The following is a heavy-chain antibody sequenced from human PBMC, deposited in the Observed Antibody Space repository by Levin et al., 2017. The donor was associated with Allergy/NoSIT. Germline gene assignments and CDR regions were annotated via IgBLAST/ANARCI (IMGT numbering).Heavy chain of an antibody. D-gene: IGHD1/OR15-1a*01. CDR3: AKKQGGTSGFSFDV. J-gene: IGHJ3*01. CDR2: ITGGGFNT. CDR1: GFSFGDYA. V-gene: IGHV3-23*01. Sequence: GGSLRLSCVASGFSFGDYAMTWVRQAPGKGLEWVSVITGGGFNTYYGDSVKGRFTVSRDNSKNTLCLELNSLRAEDTAVYYCAKKQGGTSGFSFDVWGQGTTVTVSS.